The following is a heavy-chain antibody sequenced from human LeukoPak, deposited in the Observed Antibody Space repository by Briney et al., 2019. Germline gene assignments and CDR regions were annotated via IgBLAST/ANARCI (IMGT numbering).Heavy chain of an antibody. J-gene: IGHJ6*02. CDR1: GFTFSSYS. Sequence: GGSLRLSCAASGFTFSSYSMNWVRQAPGKGLEWVSSISSSSSYIYYADSVKGRSTISRDNAKNSLYLQMNSLRAEDTAVYYCARGITFGGVIVLGDYYYGMDVWGQGTTVTVSS. CDR2: ISSSSSYI. V-gene: IGHV3-21*01. CDR3: ARGITFGGVIVLGDYYYGMDV. D-gene: IGHD3-16*01.